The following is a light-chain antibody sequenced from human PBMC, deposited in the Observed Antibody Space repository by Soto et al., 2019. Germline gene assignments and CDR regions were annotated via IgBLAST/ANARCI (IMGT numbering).Light chain of an antibody. CDR2: LGS. Sequence: DIVMTQSPLSLPVTPGEPASISCRSSQILLHSNGYNYVDWYLQKPGQSPQLLIYLGSNRASGVPDRFSGSGSGTDFTLKISRVEAEDVGVYYCMQHIEYPITFGQGTRLEIK. CDR1: QILLHSNGYNY. CDR3: MQHIEYPIT. J-gene: IGKJ5*01. V-gene: IGKV2-28*01.